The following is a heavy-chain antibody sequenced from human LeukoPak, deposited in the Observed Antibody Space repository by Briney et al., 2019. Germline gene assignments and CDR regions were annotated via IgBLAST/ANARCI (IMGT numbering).Heavy chain of an antibody. V-gene: IGHV1-69*04. J-gene: IGHJ4*02. CDR3: ARDGDTAMYYFDY. CDR1: LGLYSSYT. D-gene: IGHD5-18*01. Sequence: ASVKVSCRASLGLYSSYTIIWVPQAPGQGLEWMGRIIPILGIANYAQKFQGRVTITADKYTSTAYMELSSLRFEDTAVYYCARDGDTAMYYFDYWGQGTPVTVPS. CDR2: IIPILGIA.